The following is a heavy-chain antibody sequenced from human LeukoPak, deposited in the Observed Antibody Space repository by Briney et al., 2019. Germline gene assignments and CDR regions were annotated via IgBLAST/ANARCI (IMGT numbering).Heavy chain of an antibody. Sequence: PSETLSLTCAVYGGSSSGYYWSWIRRPPGKGLEWIGEINHSGSTNYNPSLKSRVTISVDTSKNQFSLKLSSVTAADTAVYYCARGKPPCGGDCYPEYFQHWGQGTLVTVSS. V-gene: IGHV4-34*01. CDR1: GGSSSGYY. CDR3: ARGKPPCGGDCYPEYFQH. CDR2: INHSGST. J-gene: IGHJ1*01. D-gene: IGHD2-21*02.